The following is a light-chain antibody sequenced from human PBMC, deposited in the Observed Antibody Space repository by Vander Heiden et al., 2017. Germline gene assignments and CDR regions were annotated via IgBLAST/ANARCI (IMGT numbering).Light chain of an antibody. J-gene: IGLJ3*02. Sequence: SALTQPASVSGSPGQSITISCPGTSSDVGGYNYVSWSQQHPGKAPKLMISDVSDRPAGFSNRFSGSKSGNTASLTISGLQDEDEADYYCSSDTSSSTLVFGGGTKLTVL. V-gene: IGLV2-14*01. CDR1: SSDVGGYNY. CDR3: SSDTSSSTLV. CDR2: DVS.